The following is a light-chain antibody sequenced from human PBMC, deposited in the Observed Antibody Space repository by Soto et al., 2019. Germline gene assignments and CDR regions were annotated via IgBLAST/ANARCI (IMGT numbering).Light chain of an antibody. CDR3: QQFNSYPT. V-gene: IGKV1-13*02. CDR2: AAS. CDR1: QGISSA. J-gene: IGKJ2*01. Sequence: AIQLTQSPSSLSASVGDRVTITCRASQGISSALAWYQQKSGKAPKLLIYAASSWESGVPSRFSGSGSGTEFILTISSLQREDFAPYYCQQFNSYPTFGQGTKLEIK.